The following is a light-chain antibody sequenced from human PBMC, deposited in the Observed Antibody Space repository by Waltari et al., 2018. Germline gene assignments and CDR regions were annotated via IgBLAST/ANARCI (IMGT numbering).Light chain of an antibody. J-gene: IGLJ2*01. CDR3: GTWDINLSAVV. CDR2: DDA. Sequence: QSVLTQPPSVSAAPGQKVTIPCPGSNSNIANNNVSWYHQLPEQAPKLLVYDDAKRPSGLPDRFSGSKSGTSATLGITGLQTGDEAGYYCGTWDINLSAVVFGGGTKLTVL. CDR1: NSNIANNN. V-gene: IGLV1-51*01.